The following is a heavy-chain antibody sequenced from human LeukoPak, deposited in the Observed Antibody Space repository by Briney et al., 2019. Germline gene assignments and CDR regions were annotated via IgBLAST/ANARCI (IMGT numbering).Heavy chain of an antibody. D-gene: IGHD1-7*01. CDR1: GDTVSSNSAA. CDR3: ARDLHELELYYFDS. Sequence: SQTVSLTCDISGDTVSSNSAAWSWIRQSPSRGLEWLGRTYYRSKWFNDYAMSVKGRMTINPDTSKNQFSLQLNSVTPEDTAVYYCARDLHELELYYFDSWGQGTLVIVSS. J-gene: IGHJ4*02. V-gene: IGHV6-1*01. CDR2: TYYRSKWFN.